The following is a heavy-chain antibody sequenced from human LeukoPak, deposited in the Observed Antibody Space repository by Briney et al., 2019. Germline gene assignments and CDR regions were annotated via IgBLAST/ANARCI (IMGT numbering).Heavy chain of an antibody. D-gene: IGHD6-19*01. CDR2: IYPGDSDT. J-gene: IGHJ4*02. CDR1: GYSFTNYW. CDR3: VRRRSCWYYFDY. V-gene: IGHV5-51*01. Sequence: PGESLKISCKGSGYSFTNYWIGWVRQMPGKGLEWMGIIYPGDSDTRYSPSIQGQVTISADRSISTAYLQWSSLKASDTAVYYCVRRRSCWYYFDYWGQGTLVTVSA.